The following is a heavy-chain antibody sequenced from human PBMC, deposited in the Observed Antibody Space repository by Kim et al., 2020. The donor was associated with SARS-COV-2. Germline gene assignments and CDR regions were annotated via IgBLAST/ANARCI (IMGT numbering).Heavy chain of an antibody. Sequence: ASVKVSCKASGYTFTSYGISWVRQAPGQGLEWMGWISAYNGNTNYAQKLQGRVTMTTDTSTSTAYMELRSLRSDDTAVYYCAMTFKIYSSSGMDVWGQGTTVTVSS. CDR2: ISAYNGNT. V-gene: IGHV1-18*04. J-gene: IGHJ6*02. D-gene: IGHD6-13*01. CDR1: GYTFTSYG. CDR3: AMTFKIYSSSGMDV.